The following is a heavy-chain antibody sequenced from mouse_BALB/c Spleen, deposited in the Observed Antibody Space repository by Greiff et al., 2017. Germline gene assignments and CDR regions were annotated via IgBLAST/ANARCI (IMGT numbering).Heavy chain of an antibody. J-gene: IGHJ4*01. CDR3: ARGGNGNYEHYAMDY. CDR1: GFTFSDYY. D-gene: IGHD2-1*01. CDR2: ISDGGSYT. V-gene: IGHV5-4*02. Sequence: EVKVVESGGGLVKPGGSLKLSCAASGFTFSDYYMYWVRQTPEKRLEWVATISDGGSYTYYPDSVKGRFTISRDNAKNNLYLQMSSLKSEDTAMYYCARGGNGNYEHYAMDYWGQGTSVTVSS.